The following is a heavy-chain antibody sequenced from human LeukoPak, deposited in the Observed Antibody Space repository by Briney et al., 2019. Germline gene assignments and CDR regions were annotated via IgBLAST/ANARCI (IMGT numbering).Heavy chain of an antibody. V-gene: IGHV1-69*13. J-gene: IGHJ6*02. CDR3: ARGTIFGVVSGPSYGMDV. CDR1: GGTFSSYA. D-gene: IGHD3-3*01. CDR2: IIPILGTA. Sequence: ASVKVSCKASGGTFSSYAISWVRQAPGQGLEWMGGIIPILGTANYAQKFQGRVTITADESTSTAYMELSSLRSEDTAVYYRARGTIFGVVSGPSYGMDVWGQGTTVTVSS.